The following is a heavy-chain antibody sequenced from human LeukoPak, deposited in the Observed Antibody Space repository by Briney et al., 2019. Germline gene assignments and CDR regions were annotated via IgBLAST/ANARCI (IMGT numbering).Heavy chain of an antibody. V-gene: IGHV3-21*01. CDR1: GFTFSSYS. Sequence: GGSLRLSCAASGFTFSSYSMNWVRQAPGKGLEWVSSISSSSSYIYYADSVKGRFTISRDNAKSSLYLQMNSLRAEDTAVYYCARREYCSSTSCYTGDYWGQGTLVTVSS. CDR3: ARREYCSSTSCYTGDY. CDR2: ISSSSSYI. D-gene: IGHD2-2*02. J-gene: IGHJ4*02.